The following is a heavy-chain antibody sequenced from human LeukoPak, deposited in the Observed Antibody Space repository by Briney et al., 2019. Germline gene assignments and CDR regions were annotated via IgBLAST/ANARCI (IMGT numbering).Heavy chain of an antibody. D-gene: IGHD2-21*02. J-gene: IGHJ4*02. Sequence: PSDTLSLTCTVSGGSISSYYWSWIRQPPGKGLEWIGYIYTIGSTNYNPSLESRVTISVDTSKDHFSLKLSSVTAADTAVYYCARTVVVTAIYYFDYWGQGTLVTVSS. CDR3: ARTVVVTAIYYFDY. CDR2: IYTIGST. V-gene: IGHV4-4*09. CDR1: GGSISSYY.